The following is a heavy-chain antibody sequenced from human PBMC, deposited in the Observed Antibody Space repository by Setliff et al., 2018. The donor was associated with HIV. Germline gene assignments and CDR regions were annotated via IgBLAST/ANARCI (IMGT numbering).Heavy chain of an antibody. Sequence: PSETLSLTCSVSGGSISSNKYYWSWIRQPPGKGLEWTGSIYHSGNTYYNPSLKSRVSISVDTSRSQFSLKLTSVTAADTAVYYCTRRGSGWLDYFYYGLDVWGQGTSVTVSS. V-gene: IGHV4-39*01. CDR1: GGSISSNKYY. CDR2: IYHSGNT. CDR3: TRRGSGWLDYFYYGLDV. D-gene: IGHD6-19*01. J-gene: IGHJ6*02.